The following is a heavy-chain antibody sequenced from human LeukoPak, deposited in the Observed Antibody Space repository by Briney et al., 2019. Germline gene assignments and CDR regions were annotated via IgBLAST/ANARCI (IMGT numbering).Heavy chain of an antibody. V-gene: IGHV4-34*01. D-gene: IGHD6-6*01. J-gene: IGHJ5*02. CDR1: GGSFRNYY. Sequence: SETLSLTCGFYGGSFRNYYWSCIRQSPGKGLEWIGEINQSGRTNYNPSLKTRLTISVDTAKNLFSLNLTSMTAADTATYYRAVRDGHSTSSGDTWGQGTLVTVSS. CDR2: INQSGRT. CDR3: AVRDGHSTSSGDT.